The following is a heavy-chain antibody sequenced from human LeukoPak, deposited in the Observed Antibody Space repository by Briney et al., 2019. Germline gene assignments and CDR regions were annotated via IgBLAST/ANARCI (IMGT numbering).Heavy chain of an antibody. J-gene: IGHJ4*02. CDR3: ARDKLRDVVVVAAFDY. Sequence: PGGSLRLSCAASGFTFSSYGMHWVRQAPGKGLEWVAVISYDGSNKYYADSVKGRFTISRDNAKNSLYLQMNSLRAEDTAVYYCARDKLRDVVVVAAFDYWGQGTLVTVSS. CDR2: ISYDGSNK. D-gene: IGHD2-15*01. CDR1: GFTFSSYG. V-gene: IGHV3-30*03.